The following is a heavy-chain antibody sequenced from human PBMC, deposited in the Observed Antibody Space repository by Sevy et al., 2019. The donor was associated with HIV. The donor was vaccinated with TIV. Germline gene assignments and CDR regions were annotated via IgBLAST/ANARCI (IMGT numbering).Heavy chain of an antibody. D-gene: IGHD1-26*01. V-gene: IGHV4-31*03. Sequence: SETLSLTCTVSGGSISSGGYYWSWIRQHPGKGLEGIGYIYYSGSTYYNPSLKSRVTISVDTSKNHFSRKLGAVTAADTAVYYCASSSGSYYYFDYWGQGTLVTVSS. J-gene: IGHJ4*02. CDR1: GGSISSGGYY. CDR3: ASSSGSYYYFDY. CDR2: IYYSGST.